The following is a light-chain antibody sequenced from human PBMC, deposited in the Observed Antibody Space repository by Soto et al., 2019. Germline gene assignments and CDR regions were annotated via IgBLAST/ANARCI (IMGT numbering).Light chain of an antibody. V-gene: IGLV2-14*01. J-gene: IGLJ1*01. Sequence: QSVLTQPASVSGSPGQSIAISCTGTXXYVGGYDYVSWYQQHPGKAPKLXXSXXXXXPXXGSNRFSGSKSGNTASLTISGLQAEDEADYYCSSYKSSSTHVFGTGTKVTVL. CDR3: SSYKSSSTHV. CDR2: XXX. CDR1: XXYVGGYDY.